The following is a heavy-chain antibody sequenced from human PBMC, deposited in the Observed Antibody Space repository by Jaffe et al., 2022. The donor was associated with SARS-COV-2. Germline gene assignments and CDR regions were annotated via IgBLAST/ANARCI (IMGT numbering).Heavy chain of an antibody. D-gene: IGHD1-26*01. CDR1: GFTFSSYE. J-gene: IGHJ4*02. Sequence: EVQLVESGGGLVQPGGSLRLSCAASGFTFSSYEMNWVRQAPGKGLEWVSYISSSGSTIYYADSVKGRFTISRDNAKNSLYLQMNSLRAEDTAVYYCARHSGSYWGYFDYWGQGTLVTVSS. V-gene: IGHV3-48*03. CDR3: ARHSGSYWGYFDY. CDR2: ISSSGSTI.